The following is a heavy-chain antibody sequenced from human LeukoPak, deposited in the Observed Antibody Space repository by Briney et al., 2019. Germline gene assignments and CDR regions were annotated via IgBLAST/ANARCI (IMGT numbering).Heavy chain of an antibody. J-gene: IGHJ4*02. D-gene: IGHD3-3*01. Sequence: KSSETLSLTCTVSGGSISSYYWSWIRQPAGKGLEWIGRIYTSGSTNYNPSLKSRVTMSVDTSKNQFSLKLSSVTAADTAVCYCAREDFWSGYYDYWGQGTLVTVSS. V-gene: IGHV4-4*07. CDR3: AREDFWSGYYDY. CDR1: GGSISSYY. CDR2: IYTSGST.